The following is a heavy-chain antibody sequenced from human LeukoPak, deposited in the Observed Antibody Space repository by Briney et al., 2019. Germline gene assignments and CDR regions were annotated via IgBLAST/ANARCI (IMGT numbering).Heavy chain of an antibody. Sequence: GRSLRLSCAASGFGMHWVRQAPGKGLEWVAIIWYDGSNKYYSDSVKGRFTISRDNSKNTLYLQMNSLRAEDTAVYYCARDLMGEHNYRGQGTLVTVSS. CDR1: GFG. J-gene: IGHJ4*02. D-gene: IGHD1-26*01. CDR3: ARDLMGEHNY. V-gene: IGHV3-33*01. CDR2: IWYDGSNK.